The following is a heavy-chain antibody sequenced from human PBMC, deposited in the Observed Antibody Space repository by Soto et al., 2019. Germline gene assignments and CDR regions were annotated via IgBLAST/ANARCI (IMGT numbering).Heavy chain of an antibody. CDR1: GYTFTSYG. CDR3: ARDRSAEQQLVFGGYYYGMDV. CDR2: ISAYNGNT. D-gene: IGHD6-13*01. Sequence: QVPLVQSGAEVKKPGASVKVSCKASGYTFTSYGIIWVRQAPGQGLEWMGWISAYNGNTNYAQKLQGRVTMTTDTSTSTAYRELRSLRSDDTAVYYCARDRSAEQQLVFGGYYYGMDVWGQGTTVTVSS. J-gene: IGHJ6*02. V-gene: IGHV1-18*01.